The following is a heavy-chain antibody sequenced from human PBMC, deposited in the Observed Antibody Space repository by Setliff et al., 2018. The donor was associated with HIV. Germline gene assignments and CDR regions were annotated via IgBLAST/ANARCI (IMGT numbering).Heavy chain of an antibody. CDR2: IYSSGNT. CDR1: GGSVTDYF. V-gene: IGHV4-59*02. D-gene: IGHD1-7*01. J-gene: IGHJ4*02. CDR3: ARGHTWNYYGGDYFDY. Sequence: PSETLSLTCTVSGGSVTDYFWNWIRQPPGKGLEWIGYIYSSGNTSYNPSLESRVSISLDTSKNQFSLRLSSVTATDTAVYYCARGHTWNYYGGDYFDYWGQGSLVTVSS.